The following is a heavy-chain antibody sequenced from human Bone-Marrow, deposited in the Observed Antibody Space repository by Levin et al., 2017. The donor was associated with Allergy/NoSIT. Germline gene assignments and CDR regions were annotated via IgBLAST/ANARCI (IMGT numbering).Heavy chain of an antibody. CDR2: INAGNGNT. CDR3: ASTRYYDFGSGYYCLDP. V-gene: IGHV1-3*01. J-gene: IGHJ5*02. D-gene: IGHD3-3*01. Sequence: ASVKVSCKASGYTFTSYAMHWVRQAPGQRLEWMGWINAGNGNTKYSQKFQGRVTITRDTSASTAYMELSSLRSEDTAVYYCASTRYYDFGSGYYCLDPWGQGTLVTVSS. CDR1: GYTFTSYA.